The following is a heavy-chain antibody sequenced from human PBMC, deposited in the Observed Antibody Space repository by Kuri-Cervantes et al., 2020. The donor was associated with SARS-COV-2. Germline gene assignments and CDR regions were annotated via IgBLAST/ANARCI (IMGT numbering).Heavy chain of an antibody. Sequence: GESLKISCAASGSTFSDYYMSWIRQAPGKGLEWVSYISSSSSYTNYADSVKGRFTISRDNSKNTLYLQMNSLRAEDTAVYYCASLPGIGAAVAGGNDYWGQGTLVTVSS. J-gene: IGHJ4*02. D-gene: IGHD6-19*01. CDR2: ISSSSSYT. CDR3: ASLPGIGAAVAGGNDY. CDR1: GSTFSDYY. V-gene: IGHV3-11*06.